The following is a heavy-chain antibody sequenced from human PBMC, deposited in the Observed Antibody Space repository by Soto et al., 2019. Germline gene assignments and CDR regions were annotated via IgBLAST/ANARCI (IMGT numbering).Heavy chain of an antibody. CDR1: GDSVSSYNAS. CDR2: TYYRSKWYN. D-gene: IGHD6-6*01. Sequence: QVQLQQSGPGLVKPSQTLSLTCAISGDSVSSYNASWNWIRQSPSRGLEWLGRTYYRSKWYNDYPVSVKSRISINPDTSKNQFTLHLNSVTPDDTAVYYCVRVNSVSSGPADFWGQGTLVTVSS. V-gene: IGHV6-1*01. CDR3: VRVNSVSSGPADF. J-gene: IGHJ4*02.